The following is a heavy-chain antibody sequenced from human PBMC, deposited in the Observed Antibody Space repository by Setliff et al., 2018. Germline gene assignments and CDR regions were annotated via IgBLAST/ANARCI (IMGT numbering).Heavy chain of an antibody. CDR2: TIPIFGTT. J-gene: IGHJ6*03. V-gene: IGHV1-69*05. CDR1: GGTFSSYG. D-gene: IGHD4-4*01. CDR3: ARADYIRYFYMDA. Sequence: SVKVSCKASGGTFSSYGISWVRQAPGQGLEWMGGTIPIFGTTDDAQKFQGRVTIITDESTSTAFMQLSSLRSEDTAVYYCARADYIRYFYMDAWGKGTTVTVSS.